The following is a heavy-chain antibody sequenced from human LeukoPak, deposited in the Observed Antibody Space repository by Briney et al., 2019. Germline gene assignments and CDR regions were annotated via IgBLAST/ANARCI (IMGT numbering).Heavy chain of an antibody. CDR1: GGSISDYS. V-gene: IGHV4-59*08. D-gene: IGHD6-19*01. CDR2: IYYSGNA. J-gene: IGHJ3*02. CDR3: GRPAPAVAGWGRALDI. Sequence: PSETLSLTCTVSGGSISDYSWSWIRQPPGKGLQWIGYIYYSGNANYSPSLKSRVTISVDTSKSQFSLKLSSVTAADSAVYYCGRPAPAVAGWGRALDIWGHGTMVTVAS.